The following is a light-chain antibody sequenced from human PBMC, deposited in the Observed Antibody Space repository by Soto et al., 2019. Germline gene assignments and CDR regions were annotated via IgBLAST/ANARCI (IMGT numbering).Light chain of an antibody. V-gene: IGKV3-11*01. CDR2: DAS. CDR3: QQYGSSGT. J-gene: IGKJ1*01. CDR1: QSVSSF. Sequence: EIVLTPSQATLSLSPCERAMLYFSASQSVSSFLARFQQKPAQPPRLLIYDASNRATGIPARFSGSGSGTDFTLTISRLEPEDFAVYYCQQYGSSGTFGQGTKVDI.